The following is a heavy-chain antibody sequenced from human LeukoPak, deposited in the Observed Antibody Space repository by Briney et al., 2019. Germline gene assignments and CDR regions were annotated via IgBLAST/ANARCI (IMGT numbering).Heavy chain of an antibody. CDR3: ARDRSDILTDYNDAFDI. V-gene: IGHV3-7*01. CDR2: IKYDGSEK. J-gene: IGHJ3*02. D-gene: IGHD3-9*01. CDR1: GFTFSTYW. Sequence: PGGSLRLSCADSGFTFSTYWMSWVRQAPGKGLEWVANIKYDGSEKYYVDSVKGRFTISRDNAKNSLFLQMNSLRAEDTAVYYCARDRSDILTDYNDAFDIWGQGTMVTVSS.